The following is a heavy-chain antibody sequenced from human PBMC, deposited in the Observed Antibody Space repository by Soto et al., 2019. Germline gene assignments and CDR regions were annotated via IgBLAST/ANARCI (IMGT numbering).Heavy chain of an antibody. Sequence: SETLPLTCTVSGGSISSGGYYWSWIRQHPGKGLEWIGYIYYSGSTYYNPSLKSRVTISVDTSKNQFSLKLSSVTAADTAVYYCARDYYDSSGYYYRGFDYWGQGTLVTVSS. CDR1: GGSISSGGYY. CDR3: ARDYYDSSGYYYRGFDY. V-gene: IGHV4-31*03. CDR2: IYYSGST. D-gene: IGHD3-22*01. J-gene: IGHJ4*02.